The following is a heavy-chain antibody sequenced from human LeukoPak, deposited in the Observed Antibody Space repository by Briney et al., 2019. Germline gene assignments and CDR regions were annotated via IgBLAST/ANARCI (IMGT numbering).Heavy chain of an antibody. V-gene: IGHV1-18*01. CDR3: ARDGYDFLSGYYRTPFDY. CDR1: GYTFTSYD. Sequence: ASVKVSCKASGYTFTSYDISWVRQAPGQGLEWMGWISAYNRNTNYAQKVQGRVTMTTDTSTSTAYMELRSLRSDDTAVYYCARDGYDFLSGYYRTPFDYWGQETLVTVSS. CDR2: ISAYNRNT. D-gene: IGHD3-3*01. J-gene: IGHJ4*02.